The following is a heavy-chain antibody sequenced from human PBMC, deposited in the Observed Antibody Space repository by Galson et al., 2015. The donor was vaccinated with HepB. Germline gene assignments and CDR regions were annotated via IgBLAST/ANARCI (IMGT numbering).Heavy chain of an antibody. V-gene: IGHV6-1*01. Sequence: CAISGDSVSSNSAAWNWIRQSPSRGLEWLGRTYYRSKWYNDYAVSVKSRITINPDTSKNQFSLKLSSVTAADTAVYYCARGVRESYYDSSGRTFDYWGQGTLVTVSS. D-gene: IGHD3-22*01. CDR1: GDSVSSNSAA. J-gene: IGHJ4*02. CDR2: TYYRSKWYN. CDR3: ARGVRESYYDSSGRTFDY.